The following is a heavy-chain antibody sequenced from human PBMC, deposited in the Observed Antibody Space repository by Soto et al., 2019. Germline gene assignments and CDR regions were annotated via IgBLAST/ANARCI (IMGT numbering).Heavy chain of an antibody. V-gene: IGHV1-18*01. CDR1: GYTFSSYG. Sequence: QVQLVQSGAEVKKPGASVKVSCKASGYTFSSYGISWVRQAPGQGLEWMGWISAYNGNTKYAQKLQGRVTMTTEPSTSTAYIELGSLGSGDTAGEFCAGDAAVGLYDYWGQGTLVTVSS. J-gene: IGHJ4*02. CDR3: AGDAAVGLYDY. CDR2: ISAYNGNT.